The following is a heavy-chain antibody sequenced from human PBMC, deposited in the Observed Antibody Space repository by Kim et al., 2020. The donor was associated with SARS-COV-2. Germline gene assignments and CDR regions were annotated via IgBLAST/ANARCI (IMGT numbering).Heavy chain of an antibody. D-gene: IGHD3-22*01. J-gene: IGHJ4*02. CDR3: ARVKNYYDSSGYYIYFDY. V-gene: IGHV1-46*01. Sequence: QGRVTMTRDTSTSTVYMELSSLRSEDTAVYYCARVKNYYDSSGYYIYFDYWGQGTLVTVSS.